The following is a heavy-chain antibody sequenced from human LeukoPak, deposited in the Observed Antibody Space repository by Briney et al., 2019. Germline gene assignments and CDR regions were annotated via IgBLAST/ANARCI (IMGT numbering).Heavy chain of an antibody. CDR3: ARVVRLSGHYFDY. J-gene: IGHJ4*02. V-gene: IGHV1-2*02. D-gene: IGHD1-26*01. CDR1: GYTFTGYY. CDR2: INPNSGGT. Sequence: ASVKVSCKASGYTFTGYYMHWVRQAPGQGLEWMGWINPNSGGTNYAQKFRGRVTMTRETSISTAYMELSRLRSDDTAVYYCARVVRLSGHYFDYWGQGTLVTVSS.